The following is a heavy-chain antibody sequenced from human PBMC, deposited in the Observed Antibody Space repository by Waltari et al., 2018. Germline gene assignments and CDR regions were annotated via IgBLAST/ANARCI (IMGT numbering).Heavy chain of an antibody. D-gene: IGHD4-17*01. V-gene: IGHV1-69*08. Sequence: QVQLVQSGAEVKKPGSSVKVSCKASGGTFSSYTISWVRQAPGQGLEWMGRIIPILGIANYAQKFQGRVTITADKSTSTAYMELSSLRSEDTAVYYCARDLDDYGDHYFDYWGQGTLVIVSS. CDR3: ARDLDDYGDHYFDY. CDR1: GGTFSSYT. J-gene: IGHJ4*02. CDR2: IIPILGIA.